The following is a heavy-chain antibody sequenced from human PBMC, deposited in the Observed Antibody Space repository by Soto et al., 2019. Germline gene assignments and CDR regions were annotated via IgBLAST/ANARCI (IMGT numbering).Heavy chain of an antibody. Sequence: GGSLRLSWAASGFICSSYDMSWVRQAPGKGLEWVSTILVGGSTHYEDSVKGRFTISRDGSKNTVYLQMNSLTAGDTAVYYCAKATATGGGAFDICGQGTMVTVSS. CDR2: ILVGGST. J-gene: IGHJ3*02. D-gene: IGHD2-8*02. CDR1: GFICSSYD. CDR3: AKATATGGGAFDI. V-gene: IGHV3-23*01.